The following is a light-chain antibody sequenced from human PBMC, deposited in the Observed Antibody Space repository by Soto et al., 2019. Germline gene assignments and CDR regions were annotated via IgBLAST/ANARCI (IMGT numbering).Light chain of an antibody. CDR3: QQTYTTPST. V-gene: IGKV1-39*01. Sequence: DIKMTQSPSSLSASVGDRVTIACRASQSISSYLHWYQQKPGKAPKLLFYAASSLQSGVPSRFGGSGSGTDFTLTISSLQPEDFATYYCQQTYTTPSTFGQGTRLEIK. J-gene: IGKJ5*01. CDR1: QSISSY. CDR2: AAS.